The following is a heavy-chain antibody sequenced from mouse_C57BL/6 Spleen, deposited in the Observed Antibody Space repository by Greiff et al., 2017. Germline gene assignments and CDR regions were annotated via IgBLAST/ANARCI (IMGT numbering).Heavy chain of an antibody. V-gene: IGHV1-15*01. CDR2: IDPETGGT. CDR1: GYTFTDYE. J-gene: IGHJ4*01. CDR3: TRGMVTTAMDY. Sequence: QVQLQQSGAELVRPGASVTLSCKALGYTFTDYEMHWVKQTPVHGLEWIGAIDPETGGTAYNQKFKGKAILTADKSSSTAYMALRSLTSEDSAVYYCTRGMVTTAMDYWGQGTSVTVSS. D-gene: IGHD2-2*01.